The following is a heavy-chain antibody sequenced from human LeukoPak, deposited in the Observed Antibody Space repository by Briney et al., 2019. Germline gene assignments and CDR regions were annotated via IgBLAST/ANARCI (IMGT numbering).Heavy chain of an antibody. CDR1: GYTFTSYD. CDR2: MNPNSGGT. CDR3: ARDDILTGEFDY. V-gene: IGHV1-2*02. J-gene: IGHJ4*02. Sequence: ASVKVSCKASGYTFTSYDINWVRQATGQGLEWMGWMNPNSGGTNYAQKFQGRVTMTRDTSISTAYMELSRLRSDDTAVYYCARDDILTGEFDYWGQGTLVTVSS. D-gene: IGHD3-9*01.